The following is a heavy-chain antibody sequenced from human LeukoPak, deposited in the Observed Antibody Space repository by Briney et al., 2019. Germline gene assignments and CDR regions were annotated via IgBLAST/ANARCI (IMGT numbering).Heavy chain of an antibody. CDR2: INHSGST. J-gene: IGHJ4*02. Sequence: SETLSLTCAVYGGSFSGYYWSWIRQPPGKGLEWIGEINHSGSTNYNPSLKSRVTISVDTSKNQFSLKLSSVTAADTAVYYCASHNRDGDYAEFDYWGQGTLVTVSS. D-gene: IGHD4-17*01. V-gene: IGHV4-34*01. CDR3: ASHNRDGDYAEFDY. CDR1: GGSFSGYY.